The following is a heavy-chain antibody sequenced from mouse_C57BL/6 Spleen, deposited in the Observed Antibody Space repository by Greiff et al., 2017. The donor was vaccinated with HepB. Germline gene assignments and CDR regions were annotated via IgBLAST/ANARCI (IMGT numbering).Heavy chain of an antibody. Sequence: VQLKQSGPELVKPGASVKISCKASGYSFTGYYMNWVKQSPEKSLEWIGEINPSTGGTTYNQKFKAKATLTVDKSSSTAYMQLKSLTSEDSAVYYCARFGLRALFAYWGQGTLVTVSA. V-gene: IGHV1-42*01. D-gene: IGHD2-4*01. CDR3: ARFGLRALFAY. J-gene: IGHJ3*01. CDR2: INPSTGGT. CDR1: GYSFTGYY.